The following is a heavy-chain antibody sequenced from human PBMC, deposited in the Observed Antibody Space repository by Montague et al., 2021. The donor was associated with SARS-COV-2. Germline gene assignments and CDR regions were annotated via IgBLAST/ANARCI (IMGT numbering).Heavy chain of an antibody. CDR1: GGSISSSGYY. CDR2: IYYSGST. V-gene: IGHV4-39*07. CDR3: ARVHVVVMTAMRYFDL. Sequence: SETLSLTCTVSGGSISSSGYYWSWIRQPPGKGLEWIGNIYYSGSTYYXXXLKSRVTISVDTSKNQFSLKLSSVTAADTAVYYCARVHVVVMTAMRYFDLWGRGTLVTVSS. D-gene: IGHD2-21*02. J-gene: IGHJ2*01.